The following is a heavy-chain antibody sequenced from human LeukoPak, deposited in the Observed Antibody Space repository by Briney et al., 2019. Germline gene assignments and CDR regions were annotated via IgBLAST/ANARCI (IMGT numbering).Heavy chain of an antibody. CDR1: GGSFSGYY. V-gene: IGHV4-34*01. D-gene: IGHD3-10*01. CDR2: INHSGST. CDR3: ARQGRITMVRGVIVDY. Sequence: PSETLSLTCAVYGGSFSGYYWSWIRQPPGKGLEWIGEINHSGSTNYNPSLKSRVTISVDTSKNQFSLKLSSVTAADTAVYYCARQGRITMVRGVIVDYWGQGTLVTVSS. J-gene: IGHJ4*02.